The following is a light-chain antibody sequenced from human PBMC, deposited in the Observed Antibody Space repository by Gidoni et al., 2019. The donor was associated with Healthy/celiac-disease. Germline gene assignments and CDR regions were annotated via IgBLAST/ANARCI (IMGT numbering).Light chain of an antibody. CDR2: AAS. CDR1: QSISSY. CDR3: QQSYSTPRT. Sequence: DIQMTPPPSSLSASVGARVTITCRASQSISSYLKWYQQKPGKAPKLLIYAASSLQSGVPSRCSGSGSGKDFTHTISSLQPEDFATYYWQQSYSTPRTFGQGTKVEIK. V-gene: IGKV1-39*01. J-gene: IGKJ1*01.